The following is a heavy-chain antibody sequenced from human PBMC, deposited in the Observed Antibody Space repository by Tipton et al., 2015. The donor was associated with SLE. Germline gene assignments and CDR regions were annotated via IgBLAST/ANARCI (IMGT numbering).Heavy chain of an antibody. V-gene: IGHV3-23*01. Sequence: SLRLSCSASGFTFSNYAMSWVRQAPGKGLEWVSAISGTSVDIYYVDSVKGRFTISRDNSKNTVFLQMNSLRVEDTAVYYCAKRDGSNYGHGFDFWGQGTLITVSS. J-gene: IGHJ4*02. CDR3: AKRDGSNYGHGFDF. CDR1: GFTFSNYA. CDR2: ISGTSVDI. D-gene: IGHD5-18*01.